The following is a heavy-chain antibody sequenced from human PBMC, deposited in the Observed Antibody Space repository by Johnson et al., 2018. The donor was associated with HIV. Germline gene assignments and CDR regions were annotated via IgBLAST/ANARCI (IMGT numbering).Heavy chain of an antibody. Sequence: QMQLVESGGGVVQPGRSLRLSCAASGFAFSNYGMHWVRQAPGKGLEWVAVISYDGSNKYYADSVKGRFTISRDNSKNTLYLQMNSLRAEDTAVYYCASLGLDLLVKAPLSVVFDAFDIWGQGTMVTVSS. CDR2: ISYDGSNK. CDR1: GFAFSNYG. CDR3: ASLGLDLLVKAPLSVVFDAFDI. V-gene: IGHV3-30*19. D-gene: IGHD3-16*01. J-gene: IGHJ3*02.